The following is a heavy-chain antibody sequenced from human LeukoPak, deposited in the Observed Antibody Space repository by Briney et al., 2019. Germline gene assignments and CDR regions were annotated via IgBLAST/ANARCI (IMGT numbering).Heavy chain of an antibody. CDR3: ARDNQYNSDSSDYGGTNFDY. J-gene: IGHJ4*02. D-gene: IGHD3-22*01. Sequence: EASVKVSCKASGYTFTSYYMHWVRQAPGQGLEWMGWINPNSGGTKVAQKFQGRVTMTRDTSISTAYMGLSRLRCDDTAMYYCARDNQYNSDSSDYGGTNFDYWGQATLVTVSS. V-gene: IGHV1-2*02. CDR2: INPNSGGT. CDR1: GYTFTSYY.